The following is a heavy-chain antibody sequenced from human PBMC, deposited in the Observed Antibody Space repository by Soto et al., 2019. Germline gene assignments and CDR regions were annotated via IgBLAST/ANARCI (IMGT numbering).Heavy chain of an antibody. CDR2: IHDTGIT. CDR3: AGMEGSIMYFFDY. CDR1: GGSLSGHH. Sequence: QVQLQESGPGLVKPSETLSLTCTVSGGSLSGHHWGWIRQPPGKGLEWIGYIHDTGITNYAPALKSRVSMSRDTSKNQFSLNLTSVTAADTAVYFCAGMEGSIMYFFDYWGQGSLATVSS. V-gene: IGHV4-59*11. J-gene: IGHJ4*02. D-gene: IGHD3-10*01.